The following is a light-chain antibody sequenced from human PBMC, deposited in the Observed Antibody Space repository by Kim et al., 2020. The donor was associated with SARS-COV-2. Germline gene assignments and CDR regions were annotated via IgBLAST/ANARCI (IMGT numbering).Light chain of an antibody. CDR2: EVS. CDR1: SSDVGNYDL. J-gene: IGLJ1*01. V-gene: IGLV2-23*02. Sequence: QSALTQSASVSGSPGQSITISCTGTSSDVGNYDLVSWYQQYPGKAPKLMIYEVSKRPSGVSNRFSGSTSGNTASLTISGLQAEDEADYYCCSYAGSSTFVFGSGTKVTVL. CDR3: CSYAGSSTFV.